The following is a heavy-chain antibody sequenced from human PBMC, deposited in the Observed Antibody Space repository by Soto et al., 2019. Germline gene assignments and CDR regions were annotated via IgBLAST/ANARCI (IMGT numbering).Heavy chain of an antibody. CDR1: GFTFSSYA. Sequence: EVQLLESGGGLVQPGGSLRLSCAASGFTFSSYAMSWVRQAPGKGLEWVSAISGSGGSTYYADSVKGRFTISRDKSRNTLYLQMNSLRAEDTAVYYCAKVRRGSRSGFDYWGQGTLVTVSS. J-gene: IGHJ4*02. CDR3: AKVRRGSRSGFDY. CDR2: ISGSGGST. V-gene: IGHV3-23*01. D-gene: IGHD6-25*01.